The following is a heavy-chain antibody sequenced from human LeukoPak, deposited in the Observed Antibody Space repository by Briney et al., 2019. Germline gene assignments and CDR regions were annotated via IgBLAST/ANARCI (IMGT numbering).Heavy chain of an antibody. CDR2: ISGSGGST. V-gene: IGHV3-23*01. CDR1: GFTFSSYA. D-gene: IGHD5-12*01. Sequence: GGSLRLSCAASGFTFSSYAMGWVRQAPGKGLEWVSAISGSGGSTYYADSVKGRFTISRDNSKNTLYLQMNSLRAEDTAVYYCAKSRSGYDNFDYWGQGTLVTVSS. CDR3: AKSRSGYDNFDY. J-gene: IGHJ4*02.